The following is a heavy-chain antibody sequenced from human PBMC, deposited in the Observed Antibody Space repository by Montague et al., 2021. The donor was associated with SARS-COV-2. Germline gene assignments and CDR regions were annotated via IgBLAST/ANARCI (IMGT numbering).Heavy chain of an antibody. Sequence: ETLSLTCAVYGGSFSGYYWSWIRQPPGKGLEWIGEINHSGSTNYNPSLKSRVTISVDTSKNQFSLKLSPVTAADTAVYYCASLTLGYCSSTSCYSDWFDPWGQGTLVTVSS. J-gene: IGHJ5*02. V-gene: IGHV4-34*01. CDR1: GGSFSGYY. CDR3: ASLTLGYCSSTSCYSDWFDP. CDR2: INHSGST. D-gene: IGHD2-2*02.